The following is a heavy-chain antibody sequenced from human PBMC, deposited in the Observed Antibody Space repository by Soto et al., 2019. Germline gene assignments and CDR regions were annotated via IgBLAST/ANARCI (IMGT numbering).Heavy chain of an antibody. CDR1: GGFISSYY. CDR3: ASGWMAAFDT. D-gene: IGHD2-2*03. V-gene: IGHV4-59*01. CDR2: IYYSGST. Sequence: PSETLSLTCTVSGGFISSYYWSWIRQPPGKGLEWIGYIYYSGSTNYNPSLKSRVTISVDTSKNQFSLKLSSLTAADTAVYYCASGWMAAFDTWGQGTLVTVSS. J-gene: IGHJ5*02.